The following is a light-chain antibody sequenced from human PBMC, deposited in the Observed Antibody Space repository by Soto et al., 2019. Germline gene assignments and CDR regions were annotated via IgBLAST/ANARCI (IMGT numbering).Light chain of an antibody. CDR3: SSHISNNTPV. CDR2: EVT. Sequence: QSALTQPASVSGSPGQSITISCTGTSSGVGGYDYVSWYQQHPGKVPKLMIYEVTNRPSGVSNRFSGSKSGNTASLTISGLQAEDEADYYCSSHISNNTPVFGTGTKVTVL. CDR1: SSGVGGYDY. V-gene: IGLV2-14*01. J-gene: IGLJ1*01.